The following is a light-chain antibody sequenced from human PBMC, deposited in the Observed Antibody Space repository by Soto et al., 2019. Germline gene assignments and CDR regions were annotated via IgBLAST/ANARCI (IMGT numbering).Light chain of an antibody. J-gene: IGKJ1*01. V-gene: IGKV3-20*01. CDR3: QQYGSSPRT. Sequence: EIVLTQSPGTLSLSPGERATLSCRANQSVGSSQLAWYQQKPGQAPRLVIYGASSRATDTPDRFSGSGSGTDFTLTISRLEPEDFAVYYCQQYGSSPRTFGQGTKVEIK. CDR1: QSVGSSQ. CDR2: GAS.